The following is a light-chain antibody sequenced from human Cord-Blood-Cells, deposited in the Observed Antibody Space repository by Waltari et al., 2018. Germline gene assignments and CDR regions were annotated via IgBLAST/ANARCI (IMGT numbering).Light chain of an antibody. Sequence: AIRMIQSPSSLSAFTGDRVTITCRASQGISSYLAWYQPKPGKAPKLLIYAASTLQSGVPSRFSGSGSGTDFTLTISCLQSEDFATYYCQQYYSYPWTFGQGTKVEIK. CDR2: AAS. V-gene: IGKV1-8*01. CDR1: QGISSY. CDR3: QQYYSYPWT. J-gene: IGKJ1*01.